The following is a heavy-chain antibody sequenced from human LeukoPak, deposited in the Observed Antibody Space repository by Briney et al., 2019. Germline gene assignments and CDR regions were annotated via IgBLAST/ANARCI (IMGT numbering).Heavy chain of an antibody. D-gene: IGHD6-13*01. V-gene: IGHV3-23*01. CDR1: GFTSSSYA. CDR3: AKAAAAPGFDF. CDR2: VSGSGDRM. J-gene: IGHJ4*02. Sequence: GGSLRLSCAASGFTSSSYALNWVRQAPGRGLEWVATVSGSGDRMYHADSVKGRFTISRDNSKNTIYLQMNSLRAEDTALYYCAKAAAAPGFDFWGQGTLVTVSS.